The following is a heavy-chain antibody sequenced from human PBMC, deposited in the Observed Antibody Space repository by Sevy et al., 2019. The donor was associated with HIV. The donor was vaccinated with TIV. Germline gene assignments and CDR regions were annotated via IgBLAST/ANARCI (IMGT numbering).Heavy chain of an antibody. D-gene: IGHD6-13*01. V-gene: IGHV4-30-4*01. J-gene: IGHJ4*02. CDR2: IFYSGST. Sequence: SETLSLTCTVSGGSVGNDDYYWSWIRQPPGKGLEWIGYIFYSGSTYYNPSLKSRGCISVDTSKNHFSLRLRSVTAADTAVYYCARGVASSGAYKFDYWGPGTLVTVSS. CDR3: ARGVASSGAYKFDY. CDR1: GGSVGNDDYY.